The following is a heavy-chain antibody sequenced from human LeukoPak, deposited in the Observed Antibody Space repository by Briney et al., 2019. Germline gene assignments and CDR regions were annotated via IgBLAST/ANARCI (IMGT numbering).Heavy chain of an antibody. D-gene: IGHD6-19*01. Sequence: GWSLRLSCAASTFTFSSYGMHWVRQAPAKGLEWVAFIQYDGNKRYYADSVKGRFTISRDNSKNTLYLQMNSLRPEDTALYYCANTMYSSAWSPFDYWGRGTLVTVSS. CDR1: TFTFSSYG. CDR3: ANTMYSSAWSPFDY. CDR2: IQYDGNKR. V-gene: IGHV3-30*02. J-gene: IGHJ4*02.